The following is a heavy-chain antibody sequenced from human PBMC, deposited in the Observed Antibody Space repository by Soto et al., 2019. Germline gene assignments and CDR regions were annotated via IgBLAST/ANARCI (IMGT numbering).Heavy chain of an antibody. J-gene: IGHJ4*02. Sequence: QVQLVQSEAEVKKPGASVKVSCKASGYTFTTYGISWVRQAPGQGLEWMGWISTYNDNTNYAQNLQGRVTMTTDTATSTAYRELTSLRSDDTAVYYCARQDYSVTSRDYWCQGTLVTVSS. D-gene: IGHD6-13*01. V-gene: IGHV1-18*01. CDR2: ISTYNDNT. CDR3: ARQDYSVTSRDY. CDR1: GYTFTTYG.